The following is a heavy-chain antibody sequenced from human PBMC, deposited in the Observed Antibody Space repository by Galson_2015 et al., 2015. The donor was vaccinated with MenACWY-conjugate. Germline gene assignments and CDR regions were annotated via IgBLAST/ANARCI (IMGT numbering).Heavy chain of an antibody. V-gene: IGHV3-23*01. J-gene: IGHJ6*03. CDR1: GVTFGQYA. Sequence: ALRLRCAAAGVTFGQYAMSWGGQAAGTGVEWVGIIRDSGAATHYIDSVKGRFTISRDNSKNTLYLRMSRLRAEDTALYYCAKDVYMDVWGKGTTVSVSS. CDR2: IRDSGAAT. CDR3: AKDVYMDV.